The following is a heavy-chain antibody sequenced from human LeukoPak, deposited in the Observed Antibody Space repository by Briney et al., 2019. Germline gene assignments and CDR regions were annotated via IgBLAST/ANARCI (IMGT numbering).Heavy chain of an antibody. D-gene: IGHD5-12*01. CDR1: GGSISSYY. CDR3: ARGGGYDPYFDY. J-gene: IGHJ4*02. CDR2: IYYSGST. Sequence: PSETLSLTCTVSGGSISSYYWSWIGQPPGKGLEWIGYIYYSGSTYYNPSLKSRVTISVDTSKNQFSLKLSSVTAADTAVYYCARGGGYDPYFDYWGQGTLVTVSS. V-gene: IGHV4-59*04.